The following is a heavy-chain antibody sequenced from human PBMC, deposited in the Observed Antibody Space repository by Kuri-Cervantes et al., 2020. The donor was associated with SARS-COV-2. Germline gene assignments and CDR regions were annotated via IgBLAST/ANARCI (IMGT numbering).Heavy chain of an antibody. Sequence: SVKVSCKASGFTFTSPAMQWVRQARGQRLEWIGWIVVGSGNTNYAQKFQERVTITRGMSTSTAYMELSSLRSEDTAVYYCARASNDFWSGNYFDYWGQGPLVTVSS. V-gene: IGHV1-58*02. CDR1: GFTFTSPA. CDR3: ARASNDFWSGNYFDY. D-gene: IGHD3-3*01. CDR2: IVVGSGNT. J-gene: IGHJ4*02.